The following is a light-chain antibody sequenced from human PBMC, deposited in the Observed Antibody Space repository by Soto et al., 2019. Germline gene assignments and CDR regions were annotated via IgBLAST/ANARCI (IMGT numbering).Light chain of an antibody. CDR2: DAS. CDR1: QSVSSY. CDR3: QQRSNWPPGT. J-gene: IGKJ3*01. Sequence: EIVLTQSPATLSLSPGERATLSCRASQSVSSYLAWYQQKPGQAPRLLIYDASNTATGIPARFSGSGSGTAFTLPISSLVPEDVAVYYCQQRSNWPPGTFGPGTKVDIK. V-gene: IGKV3-11*01.